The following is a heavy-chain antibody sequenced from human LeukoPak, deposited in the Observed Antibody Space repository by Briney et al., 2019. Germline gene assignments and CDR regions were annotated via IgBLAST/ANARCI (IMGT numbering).Heavy chain of an antibody. V-gene: IGHV1-2*02. J-gene: IGHJ1*01. CDR1: GYSFTGYY. Sequence: ASVKVSCKASGYSFTGYYIHWVRQAPGQGLEWMAWINPNSGDTNFAQKFQGRVTMTRDTSISTVYMELSRLRSDDTAVFFCARGYYDSSDFEYFQHWGQGTLVTVSS. CDR3: ARGYYDSSDFEYFQH. CDR2: INPNSGDT. D-gene: IGHD3-22*01.